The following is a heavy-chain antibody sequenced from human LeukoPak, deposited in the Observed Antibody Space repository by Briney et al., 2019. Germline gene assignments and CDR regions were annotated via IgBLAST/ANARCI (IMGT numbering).Heavy chain of an antibody. J-gene: IGHJ3*02. Sequence: PSETLSLTCAVYGVSLSGYYWSWIRRPPGKGLEWIGEINHSGSSNYNPSLKSRVTISVDTSNNQYSLKLNSVTAADAAVYYCVRRYGHFDIWGQGTVVTVSS. CDR1: GVSLSGYY. V-gene: IGHV4-34*01. CDR2: INHSGSS. CDR3: VRRYGHFDI. D-gene: IGHD3-9*01.